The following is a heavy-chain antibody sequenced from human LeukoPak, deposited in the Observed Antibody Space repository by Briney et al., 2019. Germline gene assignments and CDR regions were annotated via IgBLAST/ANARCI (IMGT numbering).Heavy chain of an antibody. CDR3: ASCAPRDGYTHFDY. CDR2: ISSSSSYI. J-gene: IGHJ4*02. Sequence: GGSLRLSCAASGFTFSSYSMNWVRQAPGKGLEWVSSISSSSSYIYYADSVKGRFTISRDNAKNSLYLQMNSLRAEDTAVYYCASCAPRDGYTHFDYWGQGTLVTVSS. D-gene: IGHD5-24*01. CDR1: GFTFSSYS. V-gene: IGHV3-21*01.